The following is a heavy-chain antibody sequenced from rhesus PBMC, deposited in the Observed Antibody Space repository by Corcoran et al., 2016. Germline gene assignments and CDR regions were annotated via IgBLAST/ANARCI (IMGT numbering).Heavy chain of an antibody. CDR1: GFSISTTGTG. CDR2: IYWNDSK. CDR3: ARAIYSPHYFDY. D-gene: IGHD2-2*01. J-gene: IGHJ4*01. V-gene: IGHV2-95*01. Sequence: QVTFKESGPALVKPTQTLTLTCTFPGFSISTTGTGVGWLRQPPGKPLEWLASIYWNDSKYYSTSLKSRLTISKDTSKNQVVLTMTNMDPVDTATYYCARAIYSPHYFDYWGQGVLVTVSS.